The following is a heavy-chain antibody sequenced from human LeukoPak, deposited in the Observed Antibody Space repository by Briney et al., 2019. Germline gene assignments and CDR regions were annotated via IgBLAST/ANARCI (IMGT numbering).Heavy chain of an antibody. J-gene: IGHJ6*02. Sequence: SETLSLTRTVSGGSISSYYWSWIRQPAGKGLEWIGRIYTSGSTNYNPSLKSRVTMSVDTSKNQFSLKLSSVTAADTAVCYCARDEQQLVPRGMDVWGQGTTVTVSS. CDR2: IYTSGST. CDR1: GGSISSYY. D-gene: IGHD6-13*01. CDR3: ARDEQQLVPRGMDV. V-gene: IGHV4-4*07.